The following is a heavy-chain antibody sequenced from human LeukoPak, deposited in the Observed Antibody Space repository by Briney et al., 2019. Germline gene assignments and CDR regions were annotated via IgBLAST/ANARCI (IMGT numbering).Heavy chain of an antibody. CDR3: ARKKGYSYGRVAFDI. CDR2: IYHSGST. CDR1: GYSISSGYY. V-gene: IGHV4-38-2*02. J-gene: IGHJ3*02. Sequence: SETLSLTCTVFGYSISSGYYWGWIRQPPGKGLEWIGSIYHSGSTYYNPSLKSRVTISVDTSKNQFSLKLSSVTAADTAVYYCARKKGYSYGRVAFDIWGQGTMVTVSS. D-gene: IGHD5-18*01.